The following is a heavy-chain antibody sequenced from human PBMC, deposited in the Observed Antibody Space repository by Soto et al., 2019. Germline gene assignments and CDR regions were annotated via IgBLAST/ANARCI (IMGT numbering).Heavy chain of an antibody. CDR1: GGSLNSYY. Sequence: PSETLSLTCTVSGGSLNSYYWTWIRQSPGKGLEWIGYVSSTGGTNYNPSLKSRVILSLDTSTSEVSLSLTSVTAADAAVYFCARFSPPRKSYDSNPGWFDPWGQGIMVTVSS. J-gene: IGHJ5*02. D-gene: IGHD3-22*01. CDR3: ARFSPPRKSYDSNPGWFDP. V-gene: IGHV4-59*01. CDR2: VSSTGGT.